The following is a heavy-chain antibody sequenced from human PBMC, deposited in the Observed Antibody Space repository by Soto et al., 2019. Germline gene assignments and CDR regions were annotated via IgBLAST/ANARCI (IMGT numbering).Heavy chain of an antibody. CDR2: IIPIFGTA. D-gene: IGHD2-2*01. V-gene: IGHV1-69*01. CDR1: GDTFSSYA. Sequence: QVQLVQSGAEVKKPGSSVKVSCKASGDTFSSYAISWVRQAPGQGLEWMGGIIPIFGTANYAQKFQGRVTIIADESTSTADMELSSLRSEDTAVYYCARTNCSSTSCYDAYYYGMDVWGQGTTVTVSS. CDR3: ARTNCSSTSCYDAYYYGMDV. J-gene: IGHJ6*02.